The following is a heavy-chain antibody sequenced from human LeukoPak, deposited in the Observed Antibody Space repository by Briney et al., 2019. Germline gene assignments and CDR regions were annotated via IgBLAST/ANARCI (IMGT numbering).Heavy chain of an antibody. V-gene: IGHV1-2*02. CDR1: EYTLTGYY. CDR2: INPNSGGT. J-gene: IGHJ4*02. D-gene: IGHD6-19*01. Sequence: ASVKVSCKASEYTLTGYYMHWVRQAPGQGLEWMGWINPNSGGTNYAQKFQGRVTMTRDTSISTAYMELSSLISDDTAVYYCARKTVADTFDYWGQGTLVTVSS. CDR3: ARKTVADTFDY.